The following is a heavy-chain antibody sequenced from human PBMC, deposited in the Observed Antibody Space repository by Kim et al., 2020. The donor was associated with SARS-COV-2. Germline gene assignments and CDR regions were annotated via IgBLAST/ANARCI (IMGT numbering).Heavy chain of an antibody. CDR2: IWDGGSGK. CDR1: GFAFSSYA. V-gene: IGHV3-33*01. J-gene: IGHJ6*02. Sequence: GGSLRLSCAASGFAFSSYAMHWVRQAPGKGLEWVSVIWDGGSGKYYSDFVKVRFTISRDNSKNTLFLQMNSLRAEDTAVYYCAREDYVSNPDYFCGMDVWGQGTPVTVSS. CDR3: AREDYVSNPDYFCGMDV. D-gene: IGHD4-17*01.